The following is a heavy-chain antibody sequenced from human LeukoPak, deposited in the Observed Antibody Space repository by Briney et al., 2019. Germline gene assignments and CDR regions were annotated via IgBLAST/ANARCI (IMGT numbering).Heavy chain of an antibody. CDR3: AKDFWGLPNPSDY. Sequence: PGGSLRLSCAGSGFTFSSYAMSWVRQAPGKGLEWVSAISGSGGSTYYADSVKGRFTISRDNSKNTLYLQMNSLRAEDTAVYYCAKDFWGLPNPSDYWGQGTLVTVSS. V-gene: IGHV3-23*01. CDR2: ISGSGGST. J-gene: IGHJ4*02. CDR1: GFTFSSYA. D-gene: IGHD3-16*01.